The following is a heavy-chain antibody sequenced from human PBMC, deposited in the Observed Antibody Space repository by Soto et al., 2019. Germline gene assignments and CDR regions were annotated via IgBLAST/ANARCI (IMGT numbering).Heavy chain of an antibody. CDR2: IYHSGST. CDR3: ASRPTCSSTSCYTDWFDP. D-gene: IGHD2-2*02. Sequence: SETLSLTCAVSGYSISSGYDWGWIRQPPGKGLEWIGSIYHSGSTYYNPSLKSRVTISVDTSKNQFSLKLSSVTAADTAVYYCASRPTCSSTSCYTDWFDPWGQGTLVTVSS. CDR1: GYSISSGYD. J-gene: IGHJ5*02. V-gene: IGHV4-38-2*01.